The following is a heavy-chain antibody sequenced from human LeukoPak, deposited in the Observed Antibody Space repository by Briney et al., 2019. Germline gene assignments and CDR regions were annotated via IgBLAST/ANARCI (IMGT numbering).Heavy chain of an antibody. J-gene: IGHJ3*02. V-gene: IGHV4-59*01. D-gene: IGHD1-26*01. Sequence: PSETLSLTCTVSGGTISRYYWIWIRQPPGKGLEWIAYIDYIGSTNYNPSLKSRLTISLDASKNQFSLKLSSVTAADTAVYYCTRDRRRDLLHAFDIWGQGTMVTVSS. CDR3: TRDRRRDLLHAFDI. CDR1: GGTISRYY. CDR2: IDYIGST.